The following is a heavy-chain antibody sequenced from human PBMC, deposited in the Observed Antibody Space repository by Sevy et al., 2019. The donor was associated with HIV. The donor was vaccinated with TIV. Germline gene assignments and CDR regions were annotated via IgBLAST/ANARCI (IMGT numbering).Heavy chain of an antibody. CDR2: IYTSGST. J-gene: IGHJ5*02. CDR1: GGSISSYY. CDR3: ARDFIGSSGYGYNWFDP. V-gene: IGHV4-4*07. Sequence: SETLSLTCTVSGGSISSYYWSWIRQPAGKGLEWIGRIYTSGSTNYNPSLKSRVTMSVDTSKNQFSLKLSSVTGADTAVYYCARDFIGSSGYGYNWFDPWGQGTLVTISS. D-gene: IGHD6-25*01.